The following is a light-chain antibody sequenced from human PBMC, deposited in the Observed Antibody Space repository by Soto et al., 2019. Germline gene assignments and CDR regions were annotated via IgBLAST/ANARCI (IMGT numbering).Light chain of an antibody. V-gene: IGKV3D-15*01. CDR1: QSVGSRA. CDR2: GAS. J-gene: IGKJ5*01. CDR3: QQYIKWPIT. Sequence: EIVLTQSPATLSLSPGERATLSFISSQSVGSRALAWYQQKPGQAPRLLIYGASIRATGIPDRFSGSGSGTEFTLTVSSLQSEDFAVYYCQQYIKWPITFGQGTRLEIK.